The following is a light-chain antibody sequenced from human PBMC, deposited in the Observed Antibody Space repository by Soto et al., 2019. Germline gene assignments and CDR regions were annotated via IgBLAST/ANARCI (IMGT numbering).Light chain of an antibody. J-gene: IGKJ5*01. CDR3: QQLSNWHIP. Sequence: EIGLTQSPATLSLSPGERATLSCRASQSVSSYLAWYQQKPGQAPRLLIYDASNRATGIPARFSGSGSGTDFTLTISSLEPEYFAVYYRQQLSNWHIPFGHGPRLEIK. V-gene: IGKV3-11*01. CDR2: DAS. CDR1: QSVSSY.